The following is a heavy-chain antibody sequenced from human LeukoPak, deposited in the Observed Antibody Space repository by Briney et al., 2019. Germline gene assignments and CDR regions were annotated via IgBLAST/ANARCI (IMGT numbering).Heavy chain of an antibody. D-gene: IGHD3-3*01. J-gene: IGHJ5*02. CDR3: ARVLVTIFGVASFDP. CDR1: GYSFTSYW. Sequence: GESLKISCKGSGYSFTSYWIGWVRQMPGKGLEWMGIIYPGDSDTRYSPSFQGQVTISADKSISTAYLQWSSLKASDTAMYYCARVLVTIFGVASFDPWGQGTLVTVSS. V-gene: IGHV5-51*01. CDR2: IYPGDSDT.